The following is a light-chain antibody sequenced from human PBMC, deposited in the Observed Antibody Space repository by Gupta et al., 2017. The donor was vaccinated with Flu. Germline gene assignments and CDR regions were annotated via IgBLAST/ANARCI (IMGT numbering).Light chain of an antibody. CDR1: QGISND. CDR2: AAS. J-gene: IGKJ2*01. CDR3: QHQNNSPVT. V-gene: IGKV1-16*01. Sequence: PATLSASVGDRATISCRASQGISNDLAWLQQKPGEAPKFLINAASRGETGVPARFSGSGSGTDFTLTITTLQPEDFANYYCQHQNNSPVTFGQGTKVEIE.